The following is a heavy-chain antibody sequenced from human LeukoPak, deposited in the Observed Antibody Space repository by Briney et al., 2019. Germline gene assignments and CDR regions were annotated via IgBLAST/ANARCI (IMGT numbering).Heavy chain of an antibody. V-gene: IGHV4-38-2*02. CDR1: GYSIARGYL. CDR2: IYHSGRT. D-gene: IGHD1-26*01. CDR3: ARGGPWELSHRDYFDY. Sequence: SETLSLTCTVSGYSIARGYLWGWIRQTPEKGLEWIATIYHSGRTYYNLSLKSRVTISMDTSRNQFSLKVTSVTAADTALYFCARGGPWELSHRDYFDYWGQGTLVTVSS. J-gene: IGHJ4*02.